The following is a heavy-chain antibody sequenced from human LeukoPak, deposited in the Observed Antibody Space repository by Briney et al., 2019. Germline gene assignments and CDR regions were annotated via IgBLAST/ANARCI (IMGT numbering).Heavy chain of an antibody. CDR1: GYTFTSYD. Sequence: ASVKVSCKASGYTFTSYDINWVRRATGQGLEWMGWMNPNSGNTGYAQKFQGRVTMTRNTSISTAYMELSSLRSEDTAVYYCARADYYYYGMDVWGQGTTVTVSS. CDR3: ARADYYYYGMDV. J-gene: IGHJ6*02. CDR2: MNPNSGNT. V-gene: IGHV1-8*01.